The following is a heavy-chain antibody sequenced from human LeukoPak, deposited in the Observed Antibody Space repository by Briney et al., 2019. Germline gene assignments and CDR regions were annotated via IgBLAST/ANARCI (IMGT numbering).Heavy chain of an antibody. CDR1: GYTFSSYS. V-gene: IGHV3-21*01. D-gene: IGHD6-13*01. CDR3: ARVGYSADAFDI. Sequence: GGSLRLSCAASGYTFSSYSMNWVRQAPGKGLEWVSSISGSSSYIYYADSVKGRFTISRDNAKNSLYLQMNSLRAEDTAVYYCARVGYSADAFDIWGQGTMVTVSS. J-gene: IGHJ3*02. CDR2: ISGSSSYI.